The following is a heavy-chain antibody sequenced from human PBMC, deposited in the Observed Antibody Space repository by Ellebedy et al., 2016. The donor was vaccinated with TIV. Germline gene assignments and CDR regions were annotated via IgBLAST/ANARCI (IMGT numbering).Heavy chain of an antibody. Sequence: SVKVSCXASGGTFSNYAFSWVRQAPGQGLEWTGRIIPMSDITHYAREFQGRVTITADESTSTAYMELSSLRSEDTAVYYCARGDPSYSSGWFPFDYWGQGTLVTVSS. J-gene: IGHJ4*02. CDR3: ARGDPSYSSGWFPFDY. D-gene: IGHD6-19*01. CDR2: IIPMSDIT. CDR1: GGTFSNYA. V-gene: IGHV1-69*13.